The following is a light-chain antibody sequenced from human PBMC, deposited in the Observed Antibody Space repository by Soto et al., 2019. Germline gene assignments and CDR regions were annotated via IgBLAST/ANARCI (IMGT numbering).Light chain of an antibody. CDR1: SSDVGGYNY. Sequence: QSVLSHPPSACWSPGHSVSISCTGTSSDVGGYNYVSWYQQHPGKAPKLMIYEVNKRPPGVPDRFSGSKSGNTASLTVSGLQAEDEADYYCSSYAGSTNVFGTGTKVTVL. CDR2: EVN. V-gene: IGLV2-8*01. CDR3: SSYAGSTNV. J-gene: IGLJ1*01.